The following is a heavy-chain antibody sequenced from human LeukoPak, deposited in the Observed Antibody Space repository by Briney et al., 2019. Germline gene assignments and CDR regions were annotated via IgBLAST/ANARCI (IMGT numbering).Heavy chain of an antibody. V-gene: IGHV4-30-4*01. Sequence: SQTLSLTCTVSGVSISSGDYYWSSIRQPPGKGLEWIGYIYYSGSTYYNPSLKSRATISVDTSKNQFSMKLSYVTAADTAVYYCARNQYYYGSGSSLAAGFMDVWGQGTTVTVSS. CDR2: IYYSGST. J-gene: IGHJ6*02. CDR1: GVSISSGDYY. CDR3: ARNQYYYGSGSSLAAGFMDV. D-gene: IGHD3-10*01.